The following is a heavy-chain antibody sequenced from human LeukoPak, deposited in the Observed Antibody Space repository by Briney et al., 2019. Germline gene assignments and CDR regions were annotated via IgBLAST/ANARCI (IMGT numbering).Heavy chain of an antibody. CDR3: ARDLGAYYDSSDNWFDP. V-gene: IGHV3-74*01. Sequence: GGSLRLSCEASGFNFSDYYMSWIRQAPGKGLVWVSRINTDGSSTSYADSVKGRFTISRDNAKNTLYLQMNSLRAEDTALYYCARDLGAYYDSSDNWFDPWGQGTLVTVSS. J-gene: IGHJ5*02. CDR2: INTDGSST. D-gene: IGHD3-22*01. CDR1: GFNFSDYY.